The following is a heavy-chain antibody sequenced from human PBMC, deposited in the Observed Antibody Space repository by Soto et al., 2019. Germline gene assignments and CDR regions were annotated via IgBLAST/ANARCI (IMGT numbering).Heavy chain of an antibody. CDR3: ARFPAGVTGYGMDV. CDR2: IDPSDSYT. D-gene: IGHD3-10*01. V-gene: IGHV5-10-1*01. Sequence: PGESLKISCKGSGYSFTSYWISWVRQMPGKGLEWMGRIDPSDSYTNYSPSFQGHVTVSADKSISTAYLQWSSLRASDTAMYYCARFPAGVTGYGMDVWGQGTTVTVSS. CDR1: GYSFTSYW. J-gene: IGHJ6*02.